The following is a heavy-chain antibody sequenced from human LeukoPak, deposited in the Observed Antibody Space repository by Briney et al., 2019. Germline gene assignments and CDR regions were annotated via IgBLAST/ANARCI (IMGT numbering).Heavy chain of an antibody. CDR2: ISSSGSTI. D-gene: IGHD6-19*01. CDR3: ARGWSRYSSGWKYYFDY. CDR1: GFILSSYE. J-gene: IGHJ4*02. V-gene: IGHV3-48*03. Sequence: GGSLRLSCAASGFILSSYEMNWVRQAPGKGLEWLSYISSSGSTIYYADSVKGRFTISRDNAKNSVYLQMNSLRAEDTAVYYCARGWSRYSSGWKYYFDYWGQGTLVTVSS.